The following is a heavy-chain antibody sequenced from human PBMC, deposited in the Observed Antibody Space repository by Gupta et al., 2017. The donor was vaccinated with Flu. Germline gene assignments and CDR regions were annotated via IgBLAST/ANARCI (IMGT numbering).Heavy chain of an antibody. D-gene: IGHD3-22*01. Sequence: QVPLQESGPGLVKPSETLSPTCAVAGYSISSGFYWGWIRQPPGKGLEWIGSIYHSGSTYYNPSLKSRVTISVDTSKNQFSLKLSSVTAADTAVYYCARGQYYYDSSGYYPFDYWGQGTLVTVSS. V-gene: IGHV4-38-2*01. CDR2: IYHSGST. J-gene: IGHJ4*02. CDR1: GYSISSGFY. CDR3: ARGQYYYDSSGYYPFDY.